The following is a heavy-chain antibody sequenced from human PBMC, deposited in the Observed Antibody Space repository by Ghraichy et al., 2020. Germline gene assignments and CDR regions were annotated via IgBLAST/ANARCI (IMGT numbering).Heavy chain of an antibody. V-gene: IGHV4-34*01. D-gene: IGHD3-9*01. CDR3: ARGVYDILTEDGMDV. Sequence: SETLSLTCAVYGGSFSGYYWSWIRQPPGKGLEWIGEINHSGSTNYNPSLKSRVTISVDTSKNQFSLKLSSVTAADTAVYYCARGVYDILTEDGMDVWGQGTTVTVSS. CDR1: GGSFSGYY. CDR2: INHSGST. J-gene: IGHJ6*02.